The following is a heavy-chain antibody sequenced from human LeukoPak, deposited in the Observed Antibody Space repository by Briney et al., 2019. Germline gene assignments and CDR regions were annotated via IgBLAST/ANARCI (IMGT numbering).Heavy chain of an antibody. CDR1: GYSVSSGYY. Sequence: SETLSLTCTVSGYSVSSGYYWGWIRQPPGKGLEWIGSMYHSGDTYYNPPLKSRVTISVDTSKNQLSLKLSSVTAADTAVYYCARSKAHLSTSWYGTWFDPWGQGTLVTVSS. CDR2: MYHSGDT. D-gene: IGHD2-2*01. CDR3: ARSKAHLSTSWYGTWFDP. J-gene: IGHJ5*02. V-gene: IGHV4-38-2*02.